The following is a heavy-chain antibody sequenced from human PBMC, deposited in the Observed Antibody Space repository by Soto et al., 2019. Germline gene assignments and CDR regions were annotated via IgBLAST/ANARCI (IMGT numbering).Heavy chain of an antibody. CDR2: IITAFGTT. CDR1: GDTFNSYV. CDR3: TRSYGYTFGGSMDN. J-gene: IGHJ4*02. V-gene: IGHV1-69*01. D-gene: IGHD5-18*01. Sequence: QVQLVQSGPEVKKPGSSVKVSCKASGDTFNSYVITWVRQAPGQGLEWLGGIITAFGTTSYAQNFQDRLTITADEAATTDHMELSRLTSHDTAMYYCTRSYGYTFGGSMDNWGQGTLVTVSS.